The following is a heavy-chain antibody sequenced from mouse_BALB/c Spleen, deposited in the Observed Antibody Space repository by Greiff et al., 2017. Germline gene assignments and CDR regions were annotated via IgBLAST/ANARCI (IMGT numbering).Heavy chain of an antibody. D-gene: IGHD2-4*01. CDR3: AREDDYDGSYFDY. J-gene: IGHJ2*01. CDR1: GYAFTSYN. CDR2: IDPYNGGT. Sequence: EVQLQQSGPELVKPGASVKVSCKASGYAFTSYNMYWVKQSHGKSLEWIGYIDPYNGGTSYNQKFKGKATLTVDKSSSTAYMHLNSLTSEDSAVYYCAREDDYDGSYFDYWGQGTTLTVSS. V-gene: IGHV1S135*01.